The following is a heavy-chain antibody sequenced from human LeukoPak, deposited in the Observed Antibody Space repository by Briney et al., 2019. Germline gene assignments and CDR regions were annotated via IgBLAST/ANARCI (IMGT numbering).Heavy chain of an antibody. V-gene: IGHV3-33*08. CDR2: IWYDGSNQ. CDR1: GFTFSSYA. J-gene: IGHJ6*02. D-gene: IGHD2-21*01. Sequence: PGGSLRLSCAASGFTFSSYAMSWVRQAPGQGLEWVAVIWYDGSNQYYADSVKGRFTTSRDNSRNMLYLQVSSLRAEDTAVYYCARDIASVRMDVWGQGTTVIVSS. CDR3: ARDIASVRMDV.